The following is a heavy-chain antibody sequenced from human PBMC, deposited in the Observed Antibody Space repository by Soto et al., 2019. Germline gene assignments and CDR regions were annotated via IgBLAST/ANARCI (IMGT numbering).Heavy chain of an antibody. V-gene: IGHV3-49*03. CDR2: IRSKAYGGTT. J-gene: IGHJ4*02. Sequence: GGSLRLSCTASGFTFGDYAMSWFRQAPGKGLEWVGFIRSKAYGGTTEYAASVKGRFTISRDDSKSIAYLQMNSLKTEDTAVYYCTRAVRDIVAPDFDYWGQGTLVTVSS. CDR3: TRAVRDIVAPDFDY. D-gene: IGHD5-12*01. CDR1: GFTFGDYA.